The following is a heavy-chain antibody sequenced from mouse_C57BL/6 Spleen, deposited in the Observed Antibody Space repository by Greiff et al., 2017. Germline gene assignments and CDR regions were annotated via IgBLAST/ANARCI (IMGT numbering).Heavy chain of an antibody. CDR3: ARRIYYYGSSFDY. V-gene: IGHV1-61*01. D-gene: IGHD1-1*01. CDR2: IYPSDSET. CDR1: GYTFTSYW. J-gene: IGHJ2*01. Sequence: VQLQQPGAELVRPGSSVKLSCKASGYTFTSYWMDWVKQRPGQGLEWIGNIYPSDSETHYNQKFKDKATLTVDKSSSTAYMQLSSLTSEDSAVYDCARRIYYYGSSFDYWGQGTTLTVSS.